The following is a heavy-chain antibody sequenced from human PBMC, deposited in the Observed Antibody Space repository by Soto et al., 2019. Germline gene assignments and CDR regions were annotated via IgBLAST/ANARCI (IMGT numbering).Heavy chain of an antibody. Sequence: QVQLVQSGAEVKKPGSSVKVSCKASGGTFSSYAISWVRQAPGQGLEWMGGIIPIFGTANYEQKFQGRVTITADESTSTAYMELSSLRSEDTAGYYCARELGYCSSTSCDEWFDPWGQGTLVTVSS. CDR3: ARELGYCSSTSCDEWFDP. J-gene: IGHJ5*02. V-gene: IGHV1-69*01. CDR1: GGTFSSYA. D-gene: IGHD2-2*01. CDR2: IIPIFGTA.